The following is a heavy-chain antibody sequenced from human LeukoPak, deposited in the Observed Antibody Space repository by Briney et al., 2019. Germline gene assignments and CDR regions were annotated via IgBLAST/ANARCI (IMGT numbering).Heavy chain of an antibody. Sequence: ASETLSLTCTVSGGSISSYYWSWIRQPPGKGLEWIGYIYYSGSTNYNPSLKSRVTISVDTSKNQFSLKLSSVTAADTAVYYCARDAQGEYYYDSSGLSLFYWGQGTLVTVSS. J-gene: IGHJ4*02. CDR2: IYYSGST. D-gene: IGHD3-22*01. CDR3: ARDAQGEYYYDSSGLSLFY. CDR1: GGSISSYY. V-gene: IGHV4-59*01.